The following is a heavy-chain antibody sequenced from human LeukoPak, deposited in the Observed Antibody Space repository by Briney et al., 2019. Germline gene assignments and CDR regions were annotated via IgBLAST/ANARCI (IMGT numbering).Heavy chain of an antibody. CDR3: ARVSGSGSYYPY. D-gene: IGHD3-10*01. CDR1: GYTFTSYG. CDR2: ISAYNGNT. Sequence: ASVKVSCKASGYTFTSYGISWVRQAPGQGLEWMGWISAYNGNTNYAQKFQGRVTITADKSTSTAYMELSSLRSEDTAVYYCARVSGSGSYYPYWGQGTLVTVSS. J-gene: IGHJ4*02. V-gene: IGHV1-18*01.